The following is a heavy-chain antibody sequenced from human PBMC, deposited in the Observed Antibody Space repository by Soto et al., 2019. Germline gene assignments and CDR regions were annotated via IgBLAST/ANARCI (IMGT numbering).Heavy chain of an antibody. V-gene: IGHV3-30*18. Sequence: GGSLRLSCAAPGFTFTNYWMHWVRQAPGKGLEWVAVTTSDGSIEHYADSVKGRFTISRDNSKNTLYLQMKSLRGEDTAMYYCAKETGQRGSSYGAYFDYWGQGTLVTVSS. D-gene: IGHD5-18*01. CDR3: AKETGQRGSSYGAYFDY. CDR1: GFTFTNYW. J-gene: IGHJ4*02. CDR2: TTSDGSIE.